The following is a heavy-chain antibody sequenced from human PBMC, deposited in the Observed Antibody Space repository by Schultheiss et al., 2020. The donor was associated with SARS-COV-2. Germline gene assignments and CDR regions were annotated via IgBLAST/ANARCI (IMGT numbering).Heavy chain of an antibody. V-gene: IGHV3-21*01. J-gene: IGHJ4*02. Sequence: GGSLRLSCAASGFTFSGYWMTWVRQAPGKGLEWVSSISSSSSYIYYADSVKGRFTISRDNAKNSLYLQMNSLRAEDTAVYYCARNAARLITRAQFDYWGQGTLVTVSS. D-gene: IGHD6-6*01. CDR1: GFTFSGYW. CDR3: ARNAARLITRAQFDY. CDR2: ISSSSSYI.